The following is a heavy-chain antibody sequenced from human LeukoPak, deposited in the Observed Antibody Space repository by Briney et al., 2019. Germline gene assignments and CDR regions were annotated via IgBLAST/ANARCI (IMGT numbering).Heavy chain of an antibody. D-gene: IGHD3-9*01. CDR3: ATGRRGNYDILTPPFDY. CDR2: IKQDGSEK. V-gene: IGHV3-7*03. Sequence: GGSLRLSCAASGFTFSSYWMSWVRQAPGKGLEWVANIKQDGSEKYYVDSVKGRFTISRDNAKNSLYLQMNSLRAEDTAVYYCATGRRGNYDILTPPFDYWGQGTLVTVSS. J-gene: IGHJ4*02. CDR1: GFTFSSYW.